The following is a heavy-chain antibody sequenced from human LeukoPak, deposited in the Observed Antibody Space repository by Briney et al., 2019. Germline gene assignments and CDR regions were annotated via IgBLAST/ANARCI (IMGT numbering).Heavy chain of an antibody. CDR2: IIPIFGTA. CDR1: GGTFSSYV. V-gene: IGHV1-69*13. J-gene: IGHJ5*02. Sequence: ASVKVSCKASGGTFSSYVISWVRQAPGQGLEWKGGIIPIFGTANYAQKFQGRVTTTADESTSTAYMELNSLRAEDTAVYYCASHSSSSVDWFDPWGQGTLVTVSS. CDR3: ASHSSSSVDWFDP. D-gene: IGHD6-6*01.